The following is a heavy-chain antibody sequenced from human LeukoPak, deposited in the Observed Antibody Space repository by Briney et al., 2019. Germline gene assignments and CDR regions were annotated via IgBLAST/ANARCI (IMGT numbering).Heavy chain of an antibody. V-gene: IGHV6-1*01. CDR2: TYYRSKWYN. CDR1: GDSVSSNSAA. CDR3: VRDGCGGDCYSKWFDP. J-gene: IGHJ5*02. Sequence: SQTLSLTCAISGDSVSSNSAAWNWIRQSPSRGLEWLGRTYYRSKWYNDYAVSVKSRITINPHTSKNQFSLQLNSVTPEDTAVHYCVRDGCGGDCYSKWFDPWGQGTLVTVSS. D-gene: IGHD2-21*02.